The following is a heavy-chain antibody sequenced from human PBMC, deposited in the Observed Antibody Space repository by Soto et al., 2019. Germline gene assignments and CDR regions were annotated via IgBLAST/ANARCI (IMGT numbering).Heavy chain of an antibody. CDR1: GFTFSTYA. J-gene: IGHJ1*01. Sequence: EVQLLESGGGLVQPGESLRLSCAASGFTFSTYAMSWVRQAPGKGLEWVSAISGNGRSTYYADSVKGRFTICRDKSKNPIYRQMHSLRDDDTAVYYCAKDPPTGVGDRGLSFQPWGQGTLVTVSS. CDR3: AKDPPTGVGDRGLSFQP. D-gene: IGHD2-8*02. CDR2: ISGNGRST. V-gene: IGHV3-23*01.